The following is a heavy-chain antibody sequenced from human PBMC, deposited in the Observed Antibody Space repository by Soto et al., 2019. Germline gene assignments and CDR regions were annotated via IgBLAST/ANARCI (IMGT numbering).Heavy chain of an antibody. CDR1: GFTFSTYY. J-gene: IGHJ4*02. CDR3: IKYGAD. V-gene: IGHV3-74*03. D-gene: IGHD1-26*01. CDR2: INIDGSFT. Sequence: EVHLVESGGGLVQPGGSLRLSCAASGFTFSTYYMHWVRQAPGKGLEWVSRINIDGSFTTYTESVKGRFTIFRDSAKNTLYLQMNSLRAEDTAVYYCIKYGADWGQGTLVTVSS.